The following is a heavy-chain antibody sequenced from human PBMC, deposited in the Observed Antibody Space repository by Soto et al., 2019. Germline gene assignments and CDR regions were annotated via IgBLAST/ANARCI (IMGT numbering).Heavy chain of an antibody. J-gene: IGHJ6*03. CDR3: ARDSFQGYCSSTSCPPGYYMDV. Sequence: GASVKVSCKASGGTFSSYTISWVRQAPGQGLEWVGRIIPILGIANYAQKFQGRVTITADKSTSTAYMELSSLRSEDTAVYYCARDSFQGYCSSTSCPPGYYMDVWGKGTTVTVSS. CDR1: GGTFSSYT. D-gene: IGHD2-2*01. CDR2: IIPILGIA. V-gene: IGHV1-69*04.